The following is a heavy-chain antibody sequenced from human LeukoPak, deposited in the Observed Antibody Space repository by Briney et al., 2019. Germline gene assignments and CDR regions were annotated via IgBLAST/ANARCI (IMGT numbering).Heavy chain of an antibody. D-gene: IGHD2-21*02. V-gene: IGHV1-18*01. CDR2: ISTYSGNT. CDR1: GYTFTSYA. Sequence: GASVKVSCKPSGYTFTSYAISWLRQAPGQGLEWMGLISTYSGNTNYAQKLQGRITMTIETSTSTAYMELRSLRSDDTAVYYCARGGSRVVTYGNFDHWGQGTLVTVSS. CDR3: ARGGSRVVTYGNFDH. J-gene: IGHJ4*02.